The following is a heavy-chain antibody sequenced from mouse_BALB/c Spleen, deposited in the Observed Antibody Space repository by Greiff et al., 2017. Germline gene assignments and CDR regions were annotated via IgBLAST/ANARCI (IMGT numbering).Heavy chain of an antibody. V-gene: IGHV1-87*01. CDR2: IYPGDGDT. Sequence: VQLQQSGAELARPGASVKLSCKASGYTFTSYWMQWVKQRPGQGLEWIGAIYPGDGDTRYTQKFKGKATLTADKSSSTAYMQLSSLASEDSAVYYCAKGDYRGVYYYAMDYWGQGTSVTVSS. CDR1: GYTFTSYW. CDR3: AKGDYRGVYYYAMDY. J-gene: IGHJ4*01. D-gene: IGHD2-12*01.